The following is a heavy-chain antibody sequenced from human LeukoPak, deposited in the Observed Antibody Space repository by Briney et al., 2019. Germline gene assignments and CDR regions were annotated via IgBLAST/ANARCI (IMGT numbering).Heavy chain of an antibody. Sequence: GGSLRLSCAASGFTFSSYSMNWVRQAPGKGLEWVSSISSSSSYIYYADSVKGRFTISRDNAKNSLYLQMNSLRAEDTAVYYCARGGAVAGYYFDYWGQGTLVTVSS. V-gene: IGHV3-21*01. CDR1: GFTFSSYS. J-gene: IGHJ4*02. CDR2: ISSSSSYI. CDR3: ARGGAVAGYYFDY. D-gene: IGHD6-19*01.